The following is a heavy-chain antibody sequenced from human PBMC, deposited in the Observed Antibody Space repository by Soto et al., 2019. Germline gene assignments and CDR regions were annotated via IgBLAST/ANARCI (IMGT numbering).Heavy chain of an antibody. CDR3: GRVDSSSLDY. CDR1: GFTFSSYA. CDR2: ISGSGGST. J-gene: IGHJ4*02. Sequence: EVQLLESGGGLVQPGGSLRLSCAASGFTFSSYAMSWVRQAPGKGLEWVSTISGSGGSTYYADSVKGRFTISRDNSKNSLYLQMTRLGAEDRAGYYCGRVDSSSLDYWGQGTLVTVSS. V-gene: IGHV3-23*01. D-gene: IGHD6-13*01.